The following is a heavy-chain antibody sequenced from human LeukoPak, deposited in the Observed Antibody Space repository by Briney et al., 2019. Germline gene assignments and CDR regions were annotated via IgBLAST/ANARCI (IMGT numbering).Heavy chain of an antibody. V-gene: IGHV4-38-2*02. J-gene: IGHJ4*02. CDR1: GYSISSGYY. Sequence: SETLSLTCTVSGYSISSGYYWGWIRQPPGTGLEWIGSIYHSGSTYYNPSLKSRVTISVDTSKNQFYLKMNSVTAADTAVFYCATEEATFYYDTGGYYSGGYYFDYWGQGTLVTVSS. D-gene: IGHD3-22*01. CDR2: IYHSGST. CDR3: ATEEATFYYDTGGYYSGGYYFDY.